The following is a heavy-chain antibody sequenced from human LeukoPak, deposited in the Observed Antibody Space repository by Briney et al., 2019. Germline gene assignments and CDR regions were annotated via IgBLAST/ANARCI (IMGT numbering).Heavy chain of an antibody. J-gene: IGHJ5*02. CDR3: ARGQHYDILTGYSNWFDP. Sequence: KPSETLSLTCGVSGGSISSGGYYWSWIRQHPGKGLEWIGYIYYSGSTYYNPSLKSRVTISVDTSKNQFSLKLSSVTAADTAVYYCARGQHYDILTGYSNWFDPWGQGTLVTVSS. D-gene: IGHD3-9*01. CDR1: GGSISSGGYY. V-gene: IGHV4-31*11. CDR2: IYYSGST.